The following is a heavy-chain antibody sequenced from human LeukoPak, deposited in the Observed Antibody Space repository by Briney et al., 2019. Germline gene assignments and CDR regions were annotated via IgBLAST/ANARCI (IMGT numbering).Heavy chain of an antibody. D-gene: IGHD3-10*01. CDR3: AREFTPIGSPSFDY. CDR1: GFTFSSYA. J-gene: IGHJ4*02. V-gene: IGHV3-23*01. Sequence: PGGSLRLSCAASGFTFSSYAMSWVRQAPGKGLEWVSAISGSGGSTYYADSVKGRFTISRDNSKNALYLQMNSLRAEDTAVYYCAREFTPIGSPSFDYWGQGTLVTVSS. CDR2: ISGSGGST.